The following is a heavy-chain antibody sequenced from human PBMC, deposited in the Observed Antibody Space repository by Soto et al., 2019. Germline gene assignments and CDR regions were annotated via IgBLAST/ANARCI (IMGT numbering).Heavy chain of an antibody. Sequence: GESLKISCKGSGHSFTSYWIGWVRQMPGKGQEWLGRIDLSESYTTYNPSFQGQVTISADKSISTAYLQWSSLKASDTAMYYCARLRSSGGTPTMDVWGKGTTVTV. CDR1: GHSFTSYW. CDR3: ARLRSSGGTPTMDV. V-gene: IGHV5-10-1*04. D-gene: IGHD2-15*01. CDR2: IDLSESYT. J-gene: IGHJ6*04.